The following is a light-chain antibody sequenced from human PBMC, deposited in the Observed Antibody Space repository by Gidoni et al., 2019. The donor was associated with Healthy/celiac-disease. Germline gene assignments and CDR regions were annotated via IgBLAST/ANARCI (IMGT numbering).Light chain of an antibody. J-gene: IGLJ3*02. Sequence: QSVLTQQPSASGTPGHRVTLSCSGNSSHSGSNTVNVDQQLTGTAPKLHIYSNNQRPSGVPDRFSGAQSGTSASLAISGLQSEDEADYYCAAWDDSLNGWVFGGGTKLTVL. CDR3: AAWDDSLNGWV. V-gene: IGLV1-44*01. CDR2: SNN. CDR1: SSHSGSNT.